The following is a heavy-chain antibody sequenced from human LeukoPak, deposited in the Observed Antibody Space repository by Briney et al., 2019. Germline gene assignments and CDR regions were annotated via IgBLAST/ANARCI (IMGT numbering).Heavy chain of an antibody. Sequence: GGSLRLSCAASGFPFSTYGMQWVRQAPGKGLEWVAVMSYNGSDKYYADSVKGRFTISRDNSKNMLYLQMNSLRAEDTAVYYCARDSGSRWLHYYYYYGMDVWGQGTTVTVSS. V-gene: IGHV3-30*03. D-gene: IGHD5-12*01. CDR3: ARDSGSRWLHYYYYYGMDV. CDR1: GFPFSTYG. J-gene: IGHJ6*02. CDR2: MSYNGSDK.